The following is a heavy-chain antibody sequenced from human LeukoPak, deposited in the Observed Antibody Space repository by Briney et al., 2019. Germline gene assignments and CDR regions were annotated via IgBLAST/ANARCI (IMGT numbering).Heavy chain of an antibody. J-gene: IGHJ4*02. D-gene: IGHD1-26*01. CDR1: GGFISSYY. CDR2: LYYSGSA. Sequence: SSETLSLTCTVSGGFISSYYWSWIRQPPGKGLEWIGYLYYSGSAKYNPSLKSRVTISVDTFENHFSLKLSSVTAADTAVYYCARKGSGTYSPFDYWGPGTLVTVSS. V-gene: IGHV4-59*01. CDR3: ARKGSGTYSPFDY.